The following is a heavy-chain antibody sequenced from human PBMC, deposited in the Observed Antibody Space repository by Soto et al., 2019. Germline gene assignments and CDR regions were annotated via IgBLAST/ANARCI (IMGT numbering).Heavy chain of an antibody. CDR2: IKRDGSEQ. V-gene: IGHV3-7*01. D-gene: IGHD6-19*01. J-gene: IGHJ4*01. Sequence: GGSLRLSCAASGFTFSSYWMSWVRQAPGKGLECVANIKRDGSEQYYVDSVKGRFTISRDNAKDSLYLQMTSLRDEDTAVYYCARSVEGHFDFWGQGILVTSPQ. CDR1: GFTFSSYW. CDR3: ARSVEGHFDF.